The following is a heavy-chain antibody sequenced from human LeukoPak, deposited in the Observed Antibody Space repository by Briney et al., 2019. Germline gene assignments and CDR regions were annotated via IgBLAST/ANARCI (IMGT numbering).Heavy chain of an antibody. CDR2: ISSSGSTI. CDR3: ARYSYYYYGMDV. D-gene: IGHD4-11*01. J-gene: IGHJ6*02. Sequence: GGSLRLSCAASGFTFGDYYMSWIRQAPGKGLEWVSYISSSGSTIYYADSVMGRFTISRDNAKNSLYLQMDSLRAEDTAVYYCARYSYYYYGMDVWGQGTTVTVSS. CDR1: GFTFGDYY. V-gene: IGHV3-11*01.